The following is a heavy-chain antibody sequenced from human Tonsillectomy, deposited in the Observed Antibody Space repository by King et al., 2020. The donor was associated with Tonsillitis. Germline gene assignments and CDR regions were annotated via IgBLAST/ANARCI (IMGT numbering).Heavy chain of an antibody. CDR3: ARSDSSGYYRFDY. CDR1: GGSISCYY. CDR2: IYYSGST. D-gene: IGHD3-22*01. J-gene: IGHJ4*02. V-gene: IGHV4-59*01. Sequence: QLQESGPGLVKPSETLSLTCTVSGGSISCYYWSWIRQPPGKGLEWIGYIYYSGSTNYNPSLKSRVSISVDTSNNQFSLKLSSVTAADTAVYFCARSDSSGYYRFDYWGQGTLVTVSS.